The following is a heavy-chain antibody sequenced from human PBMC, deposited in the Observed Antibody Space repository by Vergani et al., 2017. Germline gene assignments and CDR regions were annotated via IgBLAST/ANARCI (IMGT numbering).Heavy chain of an antibody. J-gene: IGHJ3*02. CDR2: IYYSGST. D-gene: IGHD2-2*01. Sequence: QVQLQESGPGLVKPLETLSLTCTVSRGSISSYYWCWIRQPLGKGLEWIVYIYYSGSTNYNPSLKSRVTISVDTSKNQFSLKLSSVTAADTAVYYCARLGYCSSTCCPGDAFDIWGQGTMVTVSS. CDR3: ARLGYCSSTCCPGDAFDI. CDR1: RGSISSYY. V-gene: IGHV4-59*01.